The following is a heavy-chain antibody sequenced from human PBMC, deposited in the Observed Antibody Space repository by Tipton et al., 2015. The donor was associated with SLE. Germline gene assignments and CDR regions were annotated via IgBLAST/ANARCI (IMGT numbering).Heavy chain of an antibody. CDR1: GGSISSSSYY. D-gene: IGHD2-21*01. CDR3: ARHCQIYSFVY. J-gene: IGHJ4*02. Sequence: TLSLTCTVSGGSISSSSYYWGRIRQPPWKRLEWIGSIYYSGSTYYNPSLKSRVTISVDTSENQFSLKLSSVTAADTAVYYCARHCQIYSFVYWGQGSLVTVSS. CDR2: IYYSGST. V-gene: IGHV4-39*07.